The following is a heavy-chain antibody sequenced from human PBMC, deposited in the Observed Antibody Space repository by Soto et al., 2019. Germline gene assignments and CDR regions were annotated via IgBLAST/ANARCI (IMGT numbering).Heavy chain of an antibody. V-gene: IGHV1-8*01. D-gene: IGHD6-25*01. CDR3: ARRKERSGPNYFDY. J-gene: IGHJ4*02. Sequence: SAEVTWKECGEALTNNDMSWVRQDHGQGLEWMGWMNPNNGYTGYAQKFRGRVTMTRDTSISTAYMELSSLTSEDTAVYYCARRKERSGPNYFDYWGQGTLVTVFS. CDR1: GEALTNND. CDR2: MNPNNGYT.